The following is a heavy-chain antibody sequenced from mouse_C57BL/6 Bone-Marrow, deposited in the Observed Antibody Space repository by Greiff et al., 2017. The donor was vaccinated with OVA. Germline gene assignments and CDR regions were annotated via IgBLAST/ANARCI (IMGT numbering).Heavy chain of an antibody. CDR2: ISSGGSYT. V-gene: IGHV5-6*01. CDR3: AREGLRRSWFAY. J-gene: IGHJ3*01. Sequence: EVKLMESGGDLVKPGGSLKLSCAASGFTFSSYGMSWVRQTPDKRLEWVATISSGGSYTYYPDSVKGRFTISRDNAKTTLYLQMSSLKSEDTAMYYCAREGLRRSWFAYWGQGTLVTVSA. D-gene: IGHD2-4*01. CDR1: GFTFSSYG.